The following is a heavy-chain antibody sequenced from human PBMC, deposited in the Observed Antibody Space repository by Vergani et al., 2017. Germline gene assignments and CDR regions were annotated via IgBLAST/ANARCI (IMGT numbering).Heavy chain of an antibody. CDR1: GFTFSSYG. Sequence: QVQLVESGGGVVQPGTSLSLSCAASGFTFSSYGMHWVRQAPGKGLESVAVISYNGSNKYYAESVKGRFTISRDNSKNTLYLQMNSLRAEDTAVYYCAKACPYYYYYMDVWGKGTTVTVSS. V-gene: IGHV3-30*18. CDR2: ISYNGSNK. CDR3: AKACPYYYYYMDV. J-gene: IGHJ6*03.